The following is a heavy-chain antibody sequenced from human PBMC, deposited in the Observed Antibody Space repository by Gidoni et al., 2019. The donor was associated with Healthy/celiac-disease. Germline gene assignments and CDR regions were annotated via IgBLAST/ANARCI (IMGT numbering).Heavy chain of an antibody. J-gene: IGHJ4*02. D-gene: IGHD1-26*01. CDR1: VGSISSGDYY. V-gene: IGHV4-30-4*01. CDR2: IYYSEST. Sequence: QVHLQESGPGLVQPSQTLSLPCTVSVGSISSGDYYWSWIRQPPGKGLEWIGYIYYSESTDYNPSLKSRVTISVDTSKNQFSLKLSSVTAADTAVYYCAKYSGSYLDYWGQGTLVTVSS. CDR3: AKYSGSYLDY.